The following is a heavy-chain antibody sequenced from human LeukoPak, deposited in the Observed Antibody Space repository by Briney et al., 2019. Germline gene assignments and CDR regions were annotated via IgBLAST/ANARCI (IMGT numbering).Heavy chain of an antibody. D-gene: IGHD6-19*01. CDR1: GFTFSSYS. J-gene: IGHJ6*03. Sequence: PGGSLRLSCAASGFTFSSYSMNWVRQAPGKGLEWVSSISSSSSYIYYADSVKGRFTISRDNAKNSLYLQMNSLRAEDTAVYYCARGASGWYGHYMDVWGKGTTVTISS. CDR3: ARGASGWYGHYMDV. CDR2: ISSSSSYI. V-gene: IGHV3-21*01.